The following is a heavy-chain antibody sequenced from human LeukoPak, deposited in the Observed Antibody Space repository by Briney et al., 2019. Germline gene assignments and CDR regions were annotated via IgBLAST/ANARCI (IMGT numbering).Heavy chain of an antibody. CDR3: ARDNDPFSYYDFWSGYYTNYYYYGMDV. CDR1: GFTFSSYA. D-gene: IGHD3-3*01. V-gene: IGHV3-30-3*01. Sequence: PGGSLRLSCAASGFTFSSYAMHWVRQAPGKGLEWVAVISYDGSNKYYADSVKGRFTISRDNSKNTLYLQTNSLRAEDTAVYYCARDNDPFSYYDFWSGYYTNYYYYGMDVWGQGTTVTVS. J-gene: IGHJ6*02. CDR2: ISYDGSNK.